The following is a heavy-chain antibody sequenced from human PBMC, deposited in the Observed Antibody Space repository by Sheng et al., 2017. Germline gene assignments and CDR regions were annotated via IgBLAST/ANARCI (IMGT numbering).Heavy chain of an antibody. Sequence: EVQLVETGGGLIQPGGSLRLSCAASGFTVSSNYMSWVRQAPGKGLEWVSVIYSGGSTYYADSVKGRFTISRDNSKNTLYLQMNSLRAEDTAVYYCARDRGGYSSGWYLGGLDYWGQGTLVTVSS. CDR3: ARDRGGYSSGWYLGGLDY. J-gene: IGHJ4*02. D-gene: IGHD6-19*01. V-gene: IGHV3-53*02. CDR1: GFTVSSNY. CDR2: IYSGGST.